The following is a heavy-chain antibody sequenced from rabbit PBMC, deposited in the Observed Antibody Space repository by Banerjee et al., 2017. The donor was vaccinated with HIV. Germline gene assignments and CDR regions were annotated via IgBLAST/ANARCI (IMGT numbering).Heavy chain of an antibody. V-gene: IGHV1S40*01. D-gene: IGHD1-1*01. J-gene: IGHJ4*01. Sequence: QSLVESGGGLVQPEGSLTLTCTASGFDLNTYWMCWVRQAPGKGLEWIACIYTGSSGSTYYASWAKGRFTISKTSSTTVTLQMTSLTVADTATYFCARDEQASGGYVFNLWGPGTLVTVS. CDR2: IYTGSSGST. CDR3: ARDEQASGGYVFNL. CDR1: GFDLNTYW.